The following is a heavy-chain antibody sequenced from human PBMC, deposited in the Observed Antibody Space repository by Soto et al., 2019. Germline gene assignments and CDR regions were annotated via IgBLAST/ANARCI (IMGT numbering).Heavy chain of an antibody. D-gene: IGHD6-19*01. CDR3: ATWNNGWRAFDS. V-gene: IGHV4-59*02. Sequence: QVQLQESGRGLVRPSETLSLNCAVSGDSVTRYFWNWIRQPPGEALEWIGYTHHSGRTLYNPSLRGRTTAAVDTSNNQISLSLTSVSAADTAVYCCATWNNGWRAFDSWGQGILVAVSS. CDR1: GDSVTRYF. CDR2: THHSGRT. J-gene: IGHJ4*02.